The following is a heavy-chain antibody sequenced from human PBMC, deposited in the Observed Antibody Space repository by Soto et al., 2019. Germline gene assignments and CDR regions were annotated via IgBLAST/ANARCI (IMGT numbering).Heavy chain of an antibody. Sequence: GGSLRLSCTASGFTFGDYAMSWVRQAPGKGLEWVGFIRSKAYGGTTEYAASVKGRFTISRDDSKSIAYLQTNSLKTEDTAVYYCTRSLYDFWSGYGPYYYYGMDVWGQGTTVTVSS. CDR2: IRSKAYGGTT. CDR1: GFTFGDYA. D-gene: IGHD3-3*01. CDR3: TRSLYDFWSGYGPYYYYGMDV. J-gene: IGHJ6*02. V-gene: IGHV3-49*04.